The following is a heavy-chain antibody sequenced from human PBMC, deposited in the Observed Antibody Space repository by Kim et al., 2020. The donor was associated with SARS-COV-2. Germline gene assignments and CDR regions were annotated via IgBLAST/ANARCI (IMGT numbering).Heavy chain of an antibody. CDR3: GNLWSDYDIWTGSDY. Sequence: GGSLRLSCAASRFTFSSYWMNWVRQAPGKGLEWVASIKEDGSKKHYVDSVKGRFTISRDNAKNSLYLQMNSLRTEDTAVYYCGNLWSDYDIWTGSDYWGQGTLVAVSS. V-gene: IGHV3-7*03. CDR1: RFTFSSYW. D-gene: IGHD3-9*01. CDR2: IKEDGSKK. J-gene: IGHJ1*01.